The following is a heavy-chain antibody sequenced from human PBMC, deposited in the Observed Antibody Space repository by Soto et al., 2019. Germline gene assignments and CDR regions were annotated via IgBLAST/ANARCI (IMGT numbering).Heavy chain of an antibody. D-gene: IGHD6-6*01. CDR1: GGSFSGYY. Sequence: SETLSLTCAVYGGSFSGYYWSWIRQPPGKGLEWIGEINHSGSTNYNPSLKSRVTISVDTSKNQFSLKLSSVTAADTAVYYCARGLFRAAARTYDFGYWGQGTLVTVSS. V-gene: IGHV4-34*01. CDR3: ARGLFRAAARTYDFGY. CDR2: INHSGST. J-gene: IGHJ4*02.